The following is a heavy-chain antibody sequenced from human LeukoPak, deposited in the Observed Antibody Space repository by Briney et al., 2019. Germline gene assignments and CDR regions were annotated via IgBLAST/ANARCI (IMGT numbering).Heavy chain of an antibody. J-gene: IGHJ4*02. D-gene: IGHD3-16*01. CDR2: IYTSGST. Sequence: PSETLSLTCPVSGGSISSYYWSWIRLPAGKGLEWIGRIYTSGSTNYNPSLKSRVTMSVDTSKNQFSLKLSSVTAADTAVYYCARSNYDYVWGTPAYFDYWGQGTLVTVSS. CDR1: GGSISSYY. CDR3: ARSNYDYVWGTPAYFDY. V-gene: IGHV4-4*07.